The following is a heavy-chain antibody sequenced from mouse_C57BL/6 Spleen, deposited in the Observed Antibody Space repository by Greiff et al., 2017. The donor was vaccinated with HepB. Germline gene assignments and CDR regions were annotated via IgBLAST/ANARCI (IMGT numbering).Heavy chain of an antibody. CDR1: GYAFSSSW. Sequence: VQLQQSGPELVKPGASVKISCKASGYAFSSSWMNWVKQRPGQGLEWIGRIYPGDGDTNYNGKFKGKATLTADKSSSTAYMQLSSLTSEDSAVYFLARGYYYSYYAIDYWGQGTSVTVSS. D-gene: IGHD1-1*01. J-gene: IGHJ4*01. V-gene: IGHV1-82*01. CDR2: IYPGDGDT. CDR3: ARGYYYSYYAIDY.